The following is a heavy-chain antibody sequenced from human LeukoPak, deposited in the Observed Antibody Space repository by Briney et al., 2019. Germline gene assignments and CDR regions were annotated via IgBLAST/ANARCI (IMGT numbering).Heavy chain of an antibody. CDR2: IYYSGST. J-gene: IGHJ5*02. Sequence: SETLSLTCTVSGGSISSSSYYWGWIRQPPGKGLEWIGSIYYSGSTYYNPSLKSRVTISADTSKNQFSLKLSSVTAADTAVYYCARQTYYYGSGSHNPWGQGTLVTVSS. CDR3: ARQTYYYGSGSHNP. V-gene: IGHV4-39*01. D-gene: IGHD3-10*01. CDR1: GGSISSSSYY.